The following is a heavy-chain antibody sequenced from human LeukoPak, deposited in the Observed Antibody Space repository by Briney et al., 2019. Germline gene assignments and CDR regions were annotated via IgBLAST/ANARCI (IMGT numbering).Heavy chain of an antibody. V-gene: IGHV3-30*18. CDR3: AKAPLYDDYVWGSYGIDY. CDR2: ISYDGSNK. Sequence: GGSLRLSCAASGFTFSNAWMTWVRQAPGKGLEWVAVISYDGSNKYYADSVKGRFTISRDNSKNTLYLQMNSLRAEDTAVYYCAKAPLYDDYVWGSYGIDYWGQGTLVTVSS. D-gene: IGHD3-16*01. CDR1: GFTFSNAW. J-gene: IGHJ4*02.